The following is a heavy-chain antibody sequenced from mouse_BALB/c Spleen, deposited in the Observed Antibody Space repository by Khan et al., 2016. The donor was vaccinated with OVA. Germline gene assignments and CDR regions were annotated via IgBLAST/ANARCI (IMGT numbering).Heavy chain of an antibody. D-gene: IGHD2-4*01. CDR1: GYSIISEYT. J-gene: IGHJ3*01. Sequence: VQLKQSGPGLVKPSQSLSLTCTVTGYSIISEYTWNWIRQFPGNKLEWMGFISYSGNTRYNPSLKSRISITRDTSKNQFFLQLNSVTSEDTATYYCARKDYYDYDPFPYWGQGTLVTVSA. CDR2: ISYSGNT. CDR3: ARKDYYDYDPFPY. V-gene: IGHV3-2*02.